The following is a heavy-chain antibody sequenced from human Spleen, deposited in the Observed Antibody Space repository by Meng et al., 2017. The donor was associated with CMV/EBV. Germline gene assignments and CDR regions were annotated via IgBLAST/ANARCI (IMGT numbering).Heavy chain of an antibody. CDR3: ARPYTDYFYGIDV. V-gene: IGHV4-34*01. CDR1: GGSFSGYY. J-gene: IGHJ6*02. D-gene: IGHD4-11*01. Sequence: GSLRLSCAVYGGSFSGYYWSWIRQPPGKGLEWIGEINHSGSTNYNPSLKSRVTISVDTSKNQFSLKLSSVTAADTAVYYCARPYTDYFYGIDVWGQGTTVTVSS. CDR2: INHSGST.